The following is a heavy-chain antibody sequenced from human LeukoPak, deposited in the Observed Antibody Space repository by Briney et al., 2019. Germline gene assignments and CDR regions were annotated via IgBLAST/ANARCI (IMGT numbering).Heavy chain of an antibody. CDR2: MNPNSGNT. CDR3: ARYSSSPLDY. D-gene: IGHD6-6*01. Sequence: ASVKVSCKASGYTFTSYDINWVRQATGQGLEWMGWMNPNSGNTGYAQEFQGRVTITRNTSISTAYMELSRLRSDDTAVYYCARYSSSPLDYWGQGTLVTVSS. CDR1: GYTFTSYD. J-gene: IGHJ4*02. V-gene: IGHV1-8*03.